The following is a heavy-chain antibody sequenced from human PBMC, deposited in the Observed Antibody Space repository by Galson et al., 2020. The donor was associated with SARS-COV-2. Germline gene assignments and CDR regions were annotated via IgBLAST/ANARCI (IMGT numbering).Heavy chain of an antibody. J-gene: IGHJ4*02. CDR3: SREGGQGGY. CDR1: GFTFNDFW. CDR2: IKGDGSET. Sequence: GGSLSLSCEVSGFTFNDFWMSWFRQAPGKGLEWVANIKGDGSETNYADFVKGRFSISRDNAANSLYLQMNSLRVEDSAVYYCSREGGQGGYWGQGTRVTVSS. V-gene: IGHV3-7*01.